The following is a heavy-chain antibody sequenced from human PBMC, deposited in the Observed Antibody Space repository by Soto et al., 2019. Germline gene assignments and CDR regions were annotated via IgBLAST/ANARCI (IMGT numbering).Heavy chain of an antibody. CDR1: GGSISSYY. J-gene: IGHJ6*02. D-gene: IGHD3-3*01. V-gene: IGHV4-59*01. CDR3: ARGERGDFWSGAYYGMDV. CDR2: IYYSGST. Sequence: QVQLQESGPGLVKPSETLSLTCTVSGGSISSYYWSWIRQPPGKGLEWIGYIYYSGSTNYNPSLKSRVTISVDTSKNQFSLKLSSVTAADTAVYYCARGERGDFWSGAYYGMDVWGQGTTVTVSS.